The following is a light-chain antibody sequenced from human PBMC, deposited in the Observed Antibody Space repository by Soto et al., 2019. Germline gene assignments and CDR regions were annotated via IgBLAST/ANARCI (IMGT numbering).Light chain of an antibody. CDR1: QSVSSIY. V-gene: IGKV3-20*01. CDR2: CAS. J-gene: IGKJ1*01. CDR3: QQYGSSRWT. Sequence: EIVLTQSPGTLSLSPGERATLSCRASQSVSSIYLAWYQQKPGQAPRLLIYCASSRATGIPDRFSGSGSGTDFTLTISRLEPEDFAAYYCQQYGSSRWTFGQGTKVEI.